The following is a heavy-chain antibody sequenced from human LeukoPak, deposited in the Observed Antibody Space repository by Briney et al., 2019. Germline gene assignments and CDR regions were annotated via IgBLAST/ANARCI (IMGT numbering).Heavy chain of an antibody. CDR1: GYTFTGYY. CDR2: INPNSGGT. CDR3: ARGYCSGGSCSEPAYYYYYMDV. J-gene: IGHJ6*03. D-gene: IGHD2-15*01. Sequence: GASVKVSCKASGYTFTGYYMHWVRQAPGQGLEWMGWINPNSGGTNYAQKFQGRVTMTRDTSISTAYMELSRLRSDDTAVYYCARGYCSGGSCSEPAYYYYYMDVWGKGTTVTVSS. V-gene: IGHV1-2*02.